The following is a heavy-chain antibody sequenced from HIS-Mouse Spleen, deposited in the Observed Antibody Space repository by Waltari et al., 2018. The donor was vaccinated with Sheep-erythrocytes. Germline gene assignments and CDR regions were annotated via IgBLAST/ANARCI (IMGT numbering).Heavy chain of an antibody. J-gene: IGHJ4*02. Sequence: QVQLQESGPGLVKPSETLSLTCTVSGGSISSYYWSWIRQPPGKGLEWIGYIYYSGSTNYTPSLKSRVTISVDTSKNQFYLKLSSVTAADTAVYYCARDPAPHYFDYWGQGTLVTVSS. CDR1: GGSISSYY. V-gene: IGHV4-59*01. CDR2: IYYSGST. CDR3: ARDPAPHYFDY.